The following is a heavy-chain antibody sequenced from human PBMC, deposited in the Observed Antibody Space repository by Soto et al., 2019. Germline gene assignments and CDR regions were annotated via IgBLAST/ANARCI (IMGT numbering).Heavy chain of an antibody. V-gene: IGHV1-69*13. D-gene: IGHD5-12*01. CDR3: SVGMATIDSPFDY. CDR1: GGTFSSYA. CDR2: INPIFGTP. Sequence: GASVKVSCKASGGTFSSYAISWVRQAPGQGLEWMGGINPIFGTPNYAQKFQGRITITADESTSTAYMELSSLSSEDTTVYYCSVGMATIDSPFDYWGQGTLVTVSS. J-gene: IGHJ4*02.